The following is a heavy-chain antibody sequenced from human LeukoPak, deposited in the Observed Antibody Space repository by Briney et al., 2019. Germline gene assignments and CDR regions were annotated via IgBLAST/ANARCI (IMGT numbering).Heavy chain of an antibody. V-gene: IGHV1-69*06. Sequence: SVKVSCKASGGTFSSYAISWVRQAPGQGLEWMGGIIPIFGTANYAQKFQGRVTITADKSTSTACIELSSLRSEDTAVYYCARAEYYYDSSGYQGYFQHWGQGTLVTVSS. CDR2: IIPIFGTA. D-gene: IGHD3-22*01. J-gene: IGHJ1*01. CDR3: ARAEYYYDSSGYQGYFQH. CDR1: GGTFSSYA.